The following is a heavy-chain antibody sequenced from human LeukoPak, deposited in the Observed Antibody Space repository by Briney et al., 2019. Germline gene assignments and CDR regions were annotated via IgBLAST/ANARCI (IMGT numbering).Heavy chain of an antibody. CDR3: ARGIGPEAFQDIVVVPAAIGYAFDI. V-gene: IGHV1-46*01. CDR2: INPSGGST. J-gene: IGHJ3*02. CDR1: GYTFTGDY. D-gene: IGHD2-2*01. Sequence: ASLRVSCTASGYTFTGDYMHGVRHAPLQGLEWMGIINPSGGSTRYAQKFQVRVTMTRGMSTSTVYMELSSLRAEDTAVYYCARGIGPEAFQDIVVVPAAIGYAFDIWGQGTMVTVSS.